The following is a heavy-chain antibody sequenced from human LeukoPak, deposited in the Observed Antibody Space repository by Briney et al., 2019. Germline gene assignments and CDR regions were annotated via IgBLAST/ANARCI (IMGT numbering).Heavy chain of an antibody. Sequence: TGGSLRLSCAASGFTFSTYTMNWVRQAPGKGLEWVSCISSSSSTIYYADSVRGRFTISRDDAKNSLYLQMNSLRDEDTAVYSCARDRGTLNLWGQGTLVSVSS. CDR2: ISSSSSTI. J-gene: IGHJ4*02. CDR3: ARDRGTLNL. CDR1: GFTFSTYT. V-gene: IGHV3-48*02.